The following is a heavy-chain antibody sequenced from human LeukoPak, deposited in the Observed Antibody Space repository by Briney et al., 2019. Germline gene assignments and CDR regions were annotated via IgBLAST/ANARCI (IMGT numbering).Heavy chain of an antibody. V-gene: IGHV3-23*01. CDR3: AKNAAGIVLMIYAPLDS. Sequence: GGSLRLSCAASGFTFGMYAMSWVRQAPGKGLEWVSTLSGSGGSTYYADSVKGRFTISGDESKNTLSLQMNSLRPEDAAVYYCAKNAAGIVLMIYAPLDSWGQGTLVTVSS. J-gene: IGHJ4*02. D-gene: IGHD2-8*01. CDR2: LSGSGGST. CDR1: GFTFGMYA.